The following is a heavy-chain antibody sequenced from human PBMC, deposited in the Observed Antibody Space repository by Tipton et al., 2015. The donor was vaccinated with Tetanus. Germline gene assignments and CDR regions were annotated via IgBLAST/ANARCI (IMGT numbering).Heavy chain of an antibody. CDR3: ARANYDFPKKGPFDS. J-gene: IGHJ4*02. Sequence: TLSLTCTVSGGSVRRGRYYWNWIRQPPGKGMEWIGYISYGGRTNSNYSLKSRITISQDTSKKQFSLKLTSVTAADTAVYFCARANYDFPKKGPFDSWGQGTLVIVSS. CDR1: GGSVRRGRYY. D-gene: IGHD3-3*01. CDR2: ISYGGRT. V-gene: IGHV4-61*01.